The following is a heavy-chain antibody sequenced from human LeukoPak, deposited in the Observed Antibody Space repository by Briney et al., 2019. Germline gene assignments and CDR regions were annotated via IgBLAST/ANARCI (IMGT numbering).Heavy chain of an antibody. Sequence: EASVRVSCKASGGTFSSYAISWVRQAPGQGLEWVGGIIPTFGTANYAQKFQGRVTITTDESTSTAYMELSSLRSEDTAVYYCARVSYAPYYYYMDVWGKGTTVTVSS. D-gene: IGHD4-17*01. J-gene: IGHJ6*03. CDR3: ARVSYAPYYYYMDV. CDR1: GGTFSSYA. CDR2: IIPTFGTA. V-gene: IGHV1-69*05.